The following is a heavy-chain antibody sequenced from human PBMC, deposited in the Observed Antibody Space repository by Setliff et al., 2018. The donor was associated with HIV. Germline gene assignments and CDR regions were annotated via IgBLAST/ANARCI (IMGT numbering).Heavy chain of an antibody. CDR1: GFTFSSHA. J-gene: IGHJ4*02. V-gene: IGHV3-23*01. Sequence: PGGSLRLSCAASGFTFSSHAMSWVRQAPGKGLEWLSGISANGISTYYADSVKGRFTISRDNSENTLYLQMNSLRADDTAVYYCTKKGPKGQWLVDLYFDSWGQGTLVTVSS. CDR3: TKKGPKGQWLVDLYFDS. CDR2: ISANGIST. D-gene: IGHD6-19*01.